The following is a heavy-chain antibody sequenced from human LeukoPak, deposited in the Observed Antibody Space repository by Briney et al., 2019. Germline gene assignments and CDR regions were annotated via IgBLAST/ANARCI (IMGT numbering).Heavy chain of an antibody. CDR2: ISSSSSTI. V-gene: IGHV3-48*04. D-gene: IGHD3-16*01. J-gene: IGHJ4*02. Sequence: GGSLRLSCAASGFTFSSYSMNWVRQAPGKGLEWVAYISSSSSTIYYADSVKGRFTISRDNAKNTLYLQMNSLRAEDTALYFCAKDLTYSSQGGSDSWGQGTLVTVSS. CDR3: AKDLTYSSQGGSDS. CDR1: GFTFSSYS.